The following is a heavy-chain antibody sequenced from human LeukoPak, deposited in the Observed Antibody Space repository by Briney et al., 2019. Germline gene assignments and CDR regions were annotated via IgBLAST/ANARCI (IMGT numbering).Heavy chain of an antibody. Sequence: SETLSLTCTVSGGSISSSSYYWGWLRQPPGKGLEWIGSIYYSGSTNYNPSLKSRVSMSVDTSKNRFSLKLSSVTAADTAVYYCARDRGYNYGLWYFDYWGQGTLVTVSS. CDR1: GGSISSSSYY. D-gene: IGHD5-18*01. CDR3: ARDRGYNYGLWYFDY. J-gene: IGHJ4*01. V-gene: IGHV4-39*07. CDR2: IYYSGST.